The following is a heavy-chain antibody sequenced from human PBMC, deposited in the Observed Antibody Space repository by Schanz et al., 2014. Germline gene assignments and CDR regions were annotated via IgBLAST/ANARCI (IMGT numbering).Heavy chain of an antibody. Sequence: EVHLVESGGGLVQPGGSLRLSCAASGFNFITFAMSWVRQAPGKGLEWVGRIENNANGATTDYAAPVKGRFTVSRDDSRNTLYLQMNTLRTDDTALYYCTTFNNRDALYIWGQGTMVSVSS. V-gene: IGHV3-15*04. CDR2: IENNANGATT. D-gene: IGHD1-20*01. CDR1: GFNFITFA. CDR3: TTFNNRDALYI. J-gene: IGHJ3*02.